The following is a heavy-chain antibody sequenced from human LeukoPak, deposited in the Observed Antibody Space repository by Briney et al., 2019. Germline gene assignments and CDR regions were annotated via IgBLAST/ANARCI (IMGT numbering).Heavy chain of an antibody. Sequence: KRSDTLSLPCSVSVVSMSPYFWCWIRQPPGKGLEWLAFIHYTGETNYNPSLRSRLTISVDTSKNQFSLRLSSLTAADTAIYYCARDIYGSGYGYFDQWGQGALVTVSS. CDR1: VVSMSPYF. CDR2: IHYTGET. J-gene: IGHJ4*02. V-gene: IGHV4-59*01. CDR3: ARDIYGSGYGYFDQ. D-gene: IGHD3-10*01.